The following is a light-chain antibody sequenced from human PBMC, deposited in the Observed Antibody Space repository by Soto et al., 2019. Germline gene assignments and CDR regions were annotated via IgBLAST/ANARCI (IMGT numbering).Light chain of an antibody. Sequence: DIQLTQSPSFLSASVGDRVTITCRASQGISSYLAWCQQKPGKAPKLLIYGAATLQSGVPSRFSGSGSGTEFTLTISSLQPEDFATYYCQQLNSYPRTFGPGTKVDIK. CDR3: QQLNSYPRT. V-gene: IGKV1-9*01. CDR2: GAA. J-gene: IGKJ3*01. CDR1: QGISSY.